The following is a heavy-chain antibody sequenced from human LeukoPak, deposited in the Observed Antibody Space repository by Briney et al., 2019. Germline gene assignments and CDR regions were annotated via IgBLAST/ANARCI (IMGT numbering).Heavy chain of an antibody. CDR1: GFTFSSYG. J-gene: IGHJ4*02. CDR2: ISYDGSNK. V-gene: IGHV3-30*03. Sequence: PGGSLRLSCAASGFTFSSYGMHWVRQAPGKGLEWVAVISYDGSNKYYADSVKGRFTISRDNAKNSLYLQMNSLSAEDTAVYYCAREEGIDGSGYYYVLGYWGQGALVTVSS. D-gene: IGHD3-22*01. CDR3: AREEGIDGSGYYYVLGY.